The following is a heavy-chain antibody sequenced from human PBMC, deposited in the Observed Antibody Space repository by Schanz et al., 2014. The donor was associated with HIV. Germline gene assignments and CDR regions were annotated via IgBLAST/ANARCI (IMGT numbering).Heavy chain of an antibody. J-gene: IGHJ6*02. CDR2: MNSGGGGG. V-gene: IGHV3-23*01. Sequence: EVQLLESGGGVVQPGGSLRLSCAASGFTFTSYAMSWVRQAPGKGLEWVAGMNSGGGGGYYADAVKGRFTISRDNSKKTLNLEMNGLRAEDSAVYYCANSGYCISGICYTRGDGMDVWGQGTTVTVSS. D-gene: IGHD2-8*01. CDR1: GFTFTSYA. CDR3: ANSGYCISGICYTRGDGMDV.